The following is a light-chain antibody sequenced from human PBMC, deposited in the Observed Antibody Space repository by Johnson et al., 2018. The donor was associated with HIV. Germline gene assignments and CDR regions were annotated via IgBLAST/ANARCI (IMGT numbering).Light chain of an antibody. CDR2: DNN. V-gene: IGLV1-51*01. J-gene: IGLJ1*01. CDR1: SSNIGNNY. CDR3: GTWDSSLSAGGV. Sequence: QSVLSQPPSVSAAPGQKVTISCSGSSSNIGNNYVSWYQQLPGTAPKLLIYDNNKRPSGIPDRFSGSKYGTSATLGLTGLQTGDEADYYCGTWDSSLSAGGVFGTGTKVTVL.